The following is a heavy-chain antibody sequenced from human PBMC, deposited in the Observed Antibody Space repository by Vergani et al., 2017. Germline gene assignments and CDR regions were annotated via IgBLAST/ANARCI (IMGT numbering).Heavy chain of an antibody. J-gene: IGHJ4*02. D-gene: IGHD6-13*01. CDR2: IFHSGST. V-gene: IGHV4-38-2*01. CDR3: ARHLRRQPNDY. CDR1: GYSISSGYY. Sequence: QVQLQESGPGLVKPSETLSLTCAVSGYSISSGYYWGWIRQPPGKGLEWIGCIFHSGSTYYNPSLKSRVTISVDTSKNQFSLKLSSVTAADTAVYYCARHLRRQPNDYWGQGTLVTVSS.